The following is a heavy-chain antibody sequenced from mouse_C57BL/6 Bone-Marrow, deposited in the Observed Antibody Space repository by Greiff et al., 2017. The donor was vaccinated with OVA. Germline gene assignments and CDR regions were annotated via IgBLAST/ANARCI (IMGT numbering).Heavy chain of an antibody. V-gene: IGHV1-55*01. J-gene: IGHJ1*03. D-gene: IGHD2-3*01. Sequence: QVQLQQPGAELVKPGASVRRSCKASGNTFTSYWLTWVKQRPGQGLEWIGDIYPGSGSTTYNEKFKSKATLTVDTSSSTAYMQLSSLTSEDSAVYYCAREGMVTYWYFDGWGTGTTVTVSS. CDR2: IYPGSGST. CDR1: GNTFTSYW. CDR3: AREGMVTYWYFDG.